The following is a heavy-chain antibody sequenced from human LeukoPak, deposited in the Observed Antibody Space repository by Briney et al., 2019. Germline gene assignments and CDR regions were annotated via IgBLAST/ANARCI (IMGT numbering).Heavy chain of an antibody. CDR2: IYYTGST. CDR3: ARAGFLVQGVIGAGYYGMDV. J-gene: IGHJ6*04. CDR1: GGSISSYY. Sequence: SETLSLTCTVSGGSISSYYWSWIRQPPGKGLEWIGYIYYTGSTNYNPSLKSRVTISVDTSKNQFSLKLSSVTAADTAVYYCARAGFLVQGVIGAGYYGMDVWGKGTTVTVSS. D-gene: IGHD3-10*01. V-gene: IGHV4-59*01.